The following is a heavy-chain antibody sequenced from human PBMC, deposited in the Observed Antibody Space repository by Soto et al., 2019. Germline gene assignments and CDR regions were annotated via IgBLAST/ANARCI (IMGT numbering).Heavy chain of an antibody. Sequence: QVQLVQSGAEVKKPGASVKVSCKASGYTFTSYGISWVRQAPGQGLEWMGWISAYNGNTNYAQKLQGRVTMTTDTATRTAYMELRSLRSDDTAVYYCARGGGYDFWSGYYTGARVGVEYWGQGTLVTVSS. V-gene: IGHV1-18*01. J-gene: IGHJ4*02. CDR1: GYTFTSYG. D-gene: IGHD3-3*01. CDR3: ARGGGYDFWSGYYTGARVGVEY. CDR2: ISAYNGNT.